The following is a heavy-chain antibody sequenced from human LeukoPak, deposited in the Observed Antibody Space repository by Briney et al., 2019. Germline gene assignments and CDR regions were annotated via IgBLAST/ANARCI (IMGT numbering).Heavy chain of an antibody. CDR3: ARDAGYGYDRFDY. J-gene: IGHJ4*02. Sequence: GGSLRLSCAASGFTFSSYAMSWVRQAPGKGLEWVSAISGSGGSTYYADSVKGRFTISRDNSKNTLYLQMNRLGVEDTAVYYCARDAGYGYDRFDYWGQGTQVTVSS. D-gene: IGHD5-18*01. CDR1: GFTFSSYA. V-gene: IGHV3-23*01. CDR2: ISGSGGST.